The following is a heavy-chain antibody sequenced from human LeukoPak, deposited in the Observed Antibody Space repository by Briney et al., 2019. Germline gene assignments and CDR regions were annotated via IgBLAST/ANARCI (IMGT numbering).Heavy chain of an antibody. CDR3: AKSRLTPHP. CDR2: IGGGGSST. V-gene: IGHV3-23*01. D-gene: IGHD1-14*01. CDR1: GFIFSNSD. J-gene: IGHJ5*02. Sequence: GGCLRLSCAASGFIFSNSDMSWIRQAPGKGLEWVSAIGGGGSSTFYADSVKGRFTVSRDNSKNTLYLQMGSLRAEDTAVYYCAKSRLTPHPWGQGTLVTVSS.